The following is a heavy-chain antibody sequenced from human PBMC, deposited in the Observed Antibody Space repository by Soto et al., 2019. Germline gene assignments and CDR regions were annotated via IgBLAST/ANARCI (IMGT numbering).Heavy chain of an antibody. Sequence: QLQLQESGPGLVKPSETLSLTCTVSGGSISSSSYYWGWIRQPPGKGLEWIGSVYYSGSTYYNPSLKSRVTISVDTSENQFSLKLSSVTAADTAVYYCARLRDPGNYGSGTNWDSWGQGTLVIVSS. CDR1: GGSISSSSYY. CDR2: VYYSGST. J-gene: IGHJ4*02. D-gene: IGHD3-10*01. V-gene: IGHV4-39*01. CDR3: ARLRDPGNYGSGTNWDS.